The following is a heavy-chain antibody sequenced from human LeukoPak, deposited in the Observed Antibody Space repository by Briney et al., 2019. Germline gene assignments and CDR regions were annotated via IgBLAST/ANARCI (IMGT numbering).Heavy chain of an antibody. D-gene: IGHD6-19*01. V-gene: IGHV3-30*02. J-gene: IGHJ4*02. CDR1: GFTFSSYG. CDR3: ATRAKWLPRVDY. CDR2: IRYDGSNK. Sequence: PGGSLRLSCAASGFTFSSYGMHWVRQAPGKGLEWVAFIRYDGSNKYYADSVKGRFTISRDNSKNTLYLQMNSLRAEDTAVYYCATRAKWLPRVDYWGQGTLVTVSS.